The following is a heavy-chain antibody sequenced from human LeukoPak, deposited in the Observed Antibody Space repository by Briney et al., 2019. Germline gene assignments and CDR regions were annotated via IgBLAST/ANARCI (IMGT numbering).Heavy chain of an antibody. Sequence: NSSDTLSLTCTVSGGSISSSSYYWGWIRRPPGKGLEWIGSIYYSGSTYYNPSLKSRVTISVDTSKNQFSLKLSSVTAADTAVYYCSRLIRYWGQGTLVTVSS. V-gene: IGHV4-39*01. CDR3: SRLIRY. D-gene: IGHD2-21*01. CDR2: IYYSGST. CDR1: GGSISSSSYY. J-gene: IGHJ4*02.